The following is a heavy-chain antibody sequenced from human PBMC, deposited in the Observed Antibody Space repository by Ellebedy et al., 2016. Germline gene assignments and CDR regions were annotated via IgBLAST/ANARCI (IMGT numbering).Heavy chain of an antibody. V-gene: IGHV1-69*13. CDR2: IIPVFGVP. Sequence: SVKVSCXASGGTFSSDAISWVRQAPGQGLEWMGGIIPVFGVPYYAQSFQGRVTITADESTSTGYMELSSLTSEDTAVYYCATERGTVVANPDSWGQGTLVTVSS. CDR3: ATERGTVVANPDS. D-gene: IGHD5-12*01. J-gene: IGHJ4*02. CDR1: GGTFSSDA.